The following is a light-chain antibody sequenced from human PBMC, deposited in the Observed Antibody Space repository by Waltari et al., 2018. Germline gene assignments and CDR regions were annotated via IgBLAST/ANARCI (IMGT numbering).Light chain of an antibody. CDR3: ATRDEGPTVV. J-gene: IGLJ2*01. CDR1: ISNIGTHY. CDR2: LTH. Sequence: QSVLTQPPSASGTPGQSVTISCSGSISNIGTHYVYWYQQLPGTAPKLLIYLTHQRPSGVPYRFSASKSGTSASLAISGLRFEDEADYYWATRDEGPTVVFGGGTKLTVL. V-gene: IGLV1-47*01.